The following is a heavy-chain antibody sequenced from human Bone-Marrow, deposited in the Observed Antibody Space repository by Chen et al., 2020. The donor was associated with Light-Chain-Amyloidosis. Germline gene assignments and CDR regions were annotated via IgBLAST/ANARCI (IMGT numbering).Heavy chain of an antibody. CDR1: GFTFSTST. CDR2: ITTSANTI. D-gene: IGHD3-16*01. J-gene: IGHJ4*02. Sequence: EVQLVQSGGGLVQPGGSLRLSCAVSGFTFSTSTMTWVRQAPGKGLEWIAVITTSANTIYYADSVTCRVTISRDSARNSLYLEMTSLRDEDTAIYYCARRGGGQLLRQYFDSWGQGTLVTVSS. V-gene: IGHV3-48*02. CDR3: ARRGGGQLLRQYFDS.